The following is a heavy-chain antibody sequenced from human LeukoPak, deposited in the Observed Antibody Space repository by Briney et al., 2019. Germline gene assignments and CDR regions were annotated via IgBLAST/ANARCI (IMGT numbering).Heavy chain of an antibody. D-gene: IGHD2-15*01. CDR2: IYHSGGT. CDR1: GGSVSSGDYY. CDR3: ARVTCSGGSCYSFDY. Sequence: SETLSLTCTVSGGSVSSGDYYWSWIRKPPGKGLEWIGYIYHSGGTYYHPPLKSRVTISVDTSKDQFSLKLTSVTAADTAVYYCARVTCSGGSCYSFDYWGQGTLVTVSS. V-gene: IGHV4-30-4*01. J-gene: IGHJ4*02.